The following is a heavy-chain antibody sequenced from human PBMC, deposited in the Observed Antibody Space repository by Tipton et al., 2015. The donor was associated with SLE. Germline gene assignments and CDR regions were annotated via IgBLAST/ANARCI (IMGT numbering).Heavy chain of an antibody. Sequence: TLSLTCTVSGVSISSASYYWNWIRQPAGKGLEWIGRAYTTGSPYYNPSLKSRGTISVDTSKNHFSLELTSVTAADTAVYYCARQRLRLLSPLDAWGQGTTVTVS. CDR3: ARQRLRLLSPLDA. CDR2: AYTTGSP. J-gene: IGHJ6*02. V-gene: IGHV4-61*02. D-gene: IGHD3-10*01. CDR1: GVSISSASYY.